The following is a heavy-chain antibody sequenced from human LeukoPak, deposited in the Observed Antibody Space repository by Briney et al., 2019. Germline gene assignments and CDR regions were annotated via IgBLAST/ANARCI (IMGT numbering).Heavy chain of an antibody. J-gene: IGHJ3*02. D-gene: IGHD6-13*01. CDR2: IYYSGST. CDR1: GGSISSSSYY. Sequence: SETLSLTCTVSGGSISSSSYYWGWIRQPPGKGLEWIGSIYYSGSTYYNPSLKSRVTISVDTSKNQFSLKLSSVTAADTAVYYCARQGIAAAARGRDAFDIWGQGTMVTVSS. V-gene: IGHV4-39*01. CDR3: ARQGIAAAARGRDAFDI.